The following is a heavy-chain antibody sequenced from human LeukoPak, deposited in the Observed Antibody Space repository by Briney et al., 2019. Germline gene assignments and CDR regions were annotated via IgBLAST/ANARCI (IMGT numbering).Heavy chain of an antibody. D-gene: IGHD6-19*01. V-gene: IGHV3-7*01. Sequence: GGSLRLSCAASGFMFNDYWMMWVRQAPGEGLEWVANIKPDGSGTYYMGSVRGRFTISRDNAKNLLYLQMNNLRGEDTAVYYCGGFEYEAGLGWWGQGTLVAVST. CDR3: GGFEYEAGLGW. J-gene: IGHJ4*02. CDR2: IKPDGSGT. CDR1: GFMFNDYW.